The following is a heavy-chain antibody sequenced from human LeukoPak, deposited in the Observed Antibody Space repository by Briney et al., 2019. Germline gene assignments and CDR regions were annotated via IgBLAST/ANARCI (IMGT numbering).Heavy chain of an antibody. CDR3: AREGRRGFYSSSSYYFDY. J-gene: IGHJ4*02. D-gene: IGHD6-6*01. V-gene: IGHV1-18*01. CDR2: ISAYNGNT. CDR1: GYTFTSYG. Sequence: GASVKVSCKASGYTFTSYGISWVRQAPGQGLEWMGWISAYNGNTNYAQKLQGRVTMTTDTSTSTAYMELRSLRSDDTAVYYCAREGRRGFYSSSSYYFDYWGQGTLVTVSS.